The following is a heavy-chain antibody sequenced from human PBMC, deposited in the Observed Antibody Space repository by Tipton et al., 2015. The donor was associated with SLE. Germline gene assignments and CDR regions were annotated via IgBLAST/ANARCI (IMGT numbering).Heavy chain of an antibody. Sequence: GLVKPSETMSLTCSVSGVSISSHYWSWIRQPPGKGLEWIGYIHYSGTTNYNPSLRGRVTMSVDTSKNQFSLKLSSVAAADTAMYYCARGDFDKFDYWGQGALVTVSS. V-gene: IGHV4-59*11. CDR3: ARGDFDKFDY. CDR2: IHYSGTT. J-gene: IGHJ4*02. D-gene: IGHD3/OR15-3a*01. CDR1: GVSISSHY.